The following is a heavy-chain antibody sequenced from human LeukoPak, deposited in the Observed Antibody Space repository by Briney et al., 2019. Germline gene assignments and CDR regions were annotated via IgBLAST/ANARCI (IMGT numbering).Heavy chain of an antibody. V-gene: IGHV3-23*01. CDR1: GFTFDDYA. CDR3: AKDRYHGRTASDY. Sequence: GGSLRLSCAASGFTFDDYAMHWVRQAPGKGLEWVSGISGSGGSTYYADSVKGRFTVSRDNSKNTLYLQMNSLRAEDTAVYYCAKDRYHGRTASDYWGQGTLVTVSS. J-gene: IGHJ4*02. D-gene: IGHD2-2*01. CDR2: ISGSGGST.